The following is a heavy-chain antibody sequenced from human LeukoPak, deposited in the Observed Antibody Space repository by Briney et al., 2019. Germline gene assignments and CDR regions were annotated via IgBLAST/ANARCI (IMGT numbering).Heavy chain of an antibody. D-gene: IGHD6-19*01. CDR1: GYSISSGYY. CDR3: ARGSGWTSGWFDP. Sequence: SETLSLTCAVSGYSISSGYYWGWIRQPPGKGLEWIGSIYHSGSTYYNPSLKSRVTISVDTSKNQFSLKLSSETAADTAVYYCARGSGWTSGWFDPWGQGTLVTVSS. V-gene: IGHV4-38-2*01. J-gene: IGHJ5*02. CDR2: IYHSGST.